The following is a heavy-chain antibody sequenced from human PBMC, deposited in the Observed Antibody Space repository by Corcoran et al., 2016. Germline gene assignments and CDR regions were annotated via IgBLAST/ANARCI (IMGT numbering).Heavy chain of an antibody. Sequence: QVQLQESGPGLLKPSETLSLTCIVSGGSISNYYWTWIRQPPGKGLEWIGCIYHTGGTFSDSSLKSRLTMSVDTSRDQVSLKLTSVTAADTAIYYCARRVAVAPKYAFDIWGQGTMVTVSS. J-gene: IGHJ3*02. CDR1: GGSISNYY. CDR3: ARRVAVAPKYAFDI. D-gene: IGHD5-12*01. V-gene: IGHV4-59*01. CDR2: IYHTGGT.